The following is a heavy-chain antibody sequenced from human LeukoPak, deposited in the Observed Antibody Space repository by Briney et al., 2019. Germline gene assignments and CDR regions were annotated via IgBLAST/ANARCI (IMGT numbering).Heavy chain of an antibody. D-gene: IGHD4-17*01. J-gene: IGHJ4*02. CDR1: GFTFSSYE. V-gene: IGHV3-48*03. CDR3: ARVGDYGVLY. CDR2: ISSSGSTI. Sequence: GGSLRLSCAASGFTFSSYEMNWVRQAPGKGLEWVSYISSSGSTIYYADSVKGRFTISRDNAKNSPYLQMNSLRAEDTAVYYCARVGDYGVLYWGQGTLVTVSS.